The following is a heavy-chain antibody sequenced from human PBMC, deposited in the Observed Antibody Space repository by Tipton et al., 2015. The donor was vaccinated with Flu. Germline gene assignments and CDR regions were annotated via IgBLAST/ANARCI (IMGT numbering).Heavy chain of an antibody. J-gene: IGHJ4*02. CDR1: GDSMSSYY. D-gene: IGHD4-17*01. V-gene: IGHV4-4*07. CDR2: IYASGST. Sequence: GLVKPSETLSLSCTVSGDSMSSYYWNWIRQSAGKGLEWIGRIYASGSTTYNPSLKSRVSMSLDTSNNQFSLKVSSVTAADTAVYYCASTSNYGRRIEPDFDSWGQGTLVTVSS. CDR3: ASTSNYGRRIEPDFDS.